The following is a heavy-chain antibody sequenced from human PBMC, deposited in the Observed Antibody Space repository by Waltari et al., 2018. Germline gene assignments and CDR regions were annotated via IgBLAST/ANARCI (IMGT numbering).Heavy chain of an antibody. CDR2: TYPGDSDT. D-gene: IGHD4-17*01. Sequence: EVQLVQSGAEVKQPGESLKISSKGSGYSLTSHWTGCGGQLPGKGLEGMGITYPGDSDTRYSPSFQGQVTISADKSISTAYLQWSSLKASDTAMYYCARHKDYGSEYFDYWGQGTLVTVSS. J-gene: IGHJ4*02. CDR3: ARHKDYGSEYFDY. CDR1: GYSLTSHW. V-gene: IGHV5-51*01.